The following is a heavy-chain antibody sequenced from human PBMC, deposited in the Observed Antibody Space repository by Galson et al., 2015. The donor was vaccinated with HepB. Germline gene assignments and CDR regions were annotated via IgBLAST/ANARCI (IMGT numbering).Heavy chain of an antibody. CDR1: GYTFTGYY. CDR2: INPNSGGT. J-gene: IGHJ4*02. Sequence: SGYTFTGYYMHWVRQAPGQGLEWMGRINPNSGGTNYAQKFQGRVTMTRDTSISTAYMELSRLRSDDTAVYYCASFYYDSSGYYYFGYWGQGTLVTVSS. V-gene: IGHV1-2*06. CDR3: ASFYYDSSGYYYFGY. D-gene: IGHD3-22*01.